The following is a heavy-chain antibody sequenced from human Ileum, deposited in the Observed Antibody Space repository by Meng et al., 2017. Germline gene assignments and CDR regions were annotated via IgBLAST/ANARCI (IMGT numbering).Heavy chain of an antibody. Sequence: QWQLQESGPGLVRPSETPSLPCTVSGGSGSSGLYYWSWIRQPPGKGLEWIGYIYYSGSINYNPSLKSRVTISVDTSKNQFSLNLSSVTAADTAVYYCARDSGWFDRWGQGTLVTVSS. V-gene: IGHV4-61*01. CDR2: IYYSGSI. CDR3: ARDSGWFDR. J-gene: IGHJ5*02. CDR1: GGSGSSGLYY.